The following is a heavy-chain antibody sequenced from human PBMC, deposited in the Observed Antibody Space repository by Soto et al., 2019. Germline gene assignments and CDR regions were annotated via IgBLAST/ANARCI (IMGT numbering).Heavy chain of an antibody. CDR1: GGSVSSISHY. V-gene: IGHV4-61*01. CDR3: AREGYSDADFDY. CDR2: IYFSGTT. J-gene: IGHJ4*02. D-gene: IGHD5-18*01. Sequence: SETLSLTCTVSGGSVSSISHYWSWIRQPPGQGLEWIGYIYFSGTTNYSPSLKSRVTISIDTSKNQFSLNLSSVTAADTAVYYCAREGYSDADFDYWGQGNRVTGSS.